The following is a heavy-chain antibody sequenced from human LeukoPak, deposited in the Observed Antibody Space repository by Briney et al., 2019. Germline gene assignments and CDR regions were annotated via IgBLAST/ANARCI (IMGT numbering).Heavy chain of an antibody. CDR3: ARVAPSSWPHYYYYGMDV. Sequence: PGGSLRLSCAASGFTFSSYSMNWVRQAPGKGLEWVSSISSSSSYIYYADSVKGRFTISRDNAKNSLYLQMNSLRAEDTAVYYCARVAPSSWPHYYYYGMDVWGQGTTVTVSS. V-gene: IGHV3-21*01. CDR2: ISSSSSYI. J-gene: IGHJ6*02. CDR1: GFTFSSYS. D-gene: IGHD6-13*01.